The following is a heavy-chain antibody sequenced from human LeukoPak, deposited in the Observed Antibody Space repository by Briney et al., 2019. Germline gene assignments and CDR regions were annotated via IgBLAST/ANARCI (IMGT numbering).Heavy chain of an antibody. J-gene: IGHJ4*02. Sequence: ASVKVSRKASGYTFTSYYMHWVRQAPGQGLEWMGIINPSGGSTSYAQKFQGRVTMTRDMSTSTVYMELSSLRSEDTAVYYCARTSITIFGVARGELDYWGQGTLVTVSS. V-gene: IGHV1-46*01. CDR3: ARTSITIFGVARGELDY. D-gene: IGHD3-3*01. CDR1: GYTFTSYY. CDR2: INPSGGST.